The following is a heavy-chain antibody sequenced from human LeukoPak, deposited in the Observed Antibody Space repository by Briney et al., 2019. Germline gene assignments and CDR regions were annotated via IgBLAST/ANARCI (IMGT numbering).Heavy chain of an antibody. Sequence: SETLSLTCTVSGGSISSYYWSWIRQPPGKGLEWIGYIYYSGSTNYNPSLKSRVTISVDTSKNQFSLKLSPVTAADTAVYYCAASPYYGSGSYYEAPFDYWGQGTLVTVSS. V-gene: IGHV4-59*01. D-gene: IGHD3-10*01. CDR2: IYYSGST. CDR1: GGSISSYY. CDR3: AASPYYGSGSYYEAPFDY. J-gene: IGHJ4*02.